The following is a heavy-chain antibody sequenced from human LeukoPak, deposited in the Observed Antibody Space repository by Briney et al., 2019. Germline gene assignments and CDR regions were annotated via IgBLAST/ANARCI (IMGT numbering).Heavy chain of an antibody. J-gene: IGHJ4*02. V-gene: IGHV3-9*01. CDR3: AKVGSGSYLDY. Sequence: SLRLSCAASGFTFDDYAMHWVRQAPGKGLEWVSGISWNSGSIGYADSVKGRFTISRDNAKNSLYLQMNSLRAEDTALYYCAKVGSGSYLDYWGQGTLVTVSS. D-gene: IGHD1-26*01. CDR2: ISWNSGSI. CDR1: GFTFDDYA.